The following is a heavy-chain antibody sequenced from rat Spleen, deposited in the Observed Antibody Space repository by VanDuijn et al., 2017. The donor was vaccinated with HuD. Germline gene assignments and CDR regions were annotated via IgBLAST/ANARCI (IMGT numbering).Heavy chain of an antibody. J-gene: IGHJ2*01. Sequence: EVQLVESGGGLVQPGRSLKLSCAASGFTFSNYGMHWIRQAPTKGLEWVASISPSGGSTYYRDSVKGRFTISWDNAKSTLYLQMDSLRSEDTATYYCARRHYGYTDYFDYWGQGVMVTVSS. CDR2: ISPSGGST. CDR3: ARRHYGYTDYFDY. D-gene: IGHD1-6*01. CDR1: GFTFSNYG. V-gene: IGHV5-19*01.